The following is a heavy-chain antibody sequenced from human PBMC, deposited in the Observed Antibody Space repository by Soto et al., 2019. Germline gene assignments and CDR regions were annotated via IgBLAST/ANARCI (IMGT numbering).Heavy chain of an antibody. D-gene: IGHD4-17*01. CDR3: STDPNGDYVGAFDN. V-gene: IGHV3-23*01. J-gene: IGHJ3*02. Sequence: EVQLLESGGRLVPPGGSLRLSCAGSRFSFSNYAMPWARQAPGEGLEWVSSITGSGGGTTYADSVKGRFTISRDNSKNIVYLQMDSLRADDTAVYYCSTDPNGDYVGAFDNWGQGTMVTVSS. CDR2: ITGSGGGT. CDR1: RFSFSNYA.